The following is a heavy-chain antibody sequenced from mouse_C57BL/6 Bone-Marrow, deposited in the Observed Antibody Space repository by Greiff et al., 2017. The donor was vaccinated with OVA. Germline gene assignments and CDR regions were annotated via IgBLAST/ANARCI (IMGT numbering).Heavy chain of an antibody. Sequence: VKLQQPGTELVKPGASVKLSCKASGYTFTSYWMHWVKQRPGQGLEWLGNINPSNGGTNYNEKFKGKATLTVDKSSSTAYMQLSSLTSEDSAVYYCERKGAYYYAMDYWGQGTSVTVSS. J-gene: IGHJ4*01. CDR2: INPSNGGT. CDR1: GYTFTSYW. V-gene: IGHV1-53*01. CDR3: ERKGAYYYAMDY.